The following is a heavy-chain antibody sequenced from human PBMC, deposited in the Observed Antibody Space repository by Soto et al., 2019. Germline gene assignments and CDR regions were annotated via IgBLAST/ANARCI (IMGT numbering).Heavy chain of an antibody. Sequence: PSQTLSLTCVISGDSVSSNGACWNWIRQSPSRGLQWLGRIYYRSKWFHDYAASVESRMAINPDTSRNQFYLQLNYVTPEDTAVYYCARVHCSAGTCLDGLDFWGQGTMVTVSS. D-gene: IGHD2-15*01. CDR1: GDSVSSNGAC. CDR3: ARVHCSAGTCLDGLDF. CDR2: IYYRSKWFH. V-gene: IGHV6-1*01. J-gene: IGHJ6*02.